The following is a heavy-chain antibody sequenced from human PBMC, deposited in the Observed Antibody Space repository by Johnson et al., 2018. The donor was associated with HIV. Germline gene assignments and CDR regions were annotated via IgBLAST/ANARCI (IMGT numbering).Heavy chain of an antibody. CDR3: AKGQSSGYPKDAFDI. D-gene: IGHD3-22*01. J-gene: IGHJ3*02. CDR2: IKQDGSEK. Sequence: VQLVESGGGLVQPGGSLRLSCAASGFTFSSYWMSWVRQAPGKGLEWVANIKQDGSEKYYLDSVKGRFTISRDNSKNTLYLQMNSLRAEETAVYYCAKGQSSGYPKDAFDIWGQGTMVIVSS. CDR1: GFTFSSYW. V-gene: IGHV3-7*02.